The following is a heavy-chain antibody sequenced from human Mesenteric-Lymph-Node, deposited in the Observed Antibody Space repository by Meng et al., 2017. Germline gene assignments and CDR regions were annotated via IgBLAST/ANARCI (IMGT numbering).Heavy chain of an antibody. Sequence: GESLKISCAASGFTFSGSDMHWVRQVTGKGLEWVSAIGTADDTYYPASVKGRFTISRDNAKNSLYLQMNSLTAEDTAVYSCAKDLRPGFVAGATYADYWGQGTLVTVSS. D-gene: IGHD1-26*01. CDR3: AKDLRPGFVAGATYADY. J-gene: IGHJ4*02. CDR2: IGTADDT. CDR1: GFTFSGSD. V-gene: IGHV3-13*01.